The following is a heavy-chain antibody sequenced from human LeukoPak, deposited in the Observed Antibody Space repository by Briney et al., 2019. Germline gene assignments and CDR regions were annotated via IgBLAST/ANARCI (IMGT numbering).Heavy chain of an antibody. CDR1: GFTFSNYA. J-gene: IGHJ4*02. V-gene: IGHV3-23*01. D-gene: IGHD2-2*01. Sequence: PGGSLRLSCPGSGFTFSNYAMSWVRQAPGKGLEWVSAISGSGGSTYYADSVKGRFTISSDNSKNTLYLQMNSLRAEDTAVYYCAKDKAGVVPAATHFDFWGQGTLVTVPS. CDR3: AKDKAGVVPAATHFDF. CDR2: ISGSGGST.